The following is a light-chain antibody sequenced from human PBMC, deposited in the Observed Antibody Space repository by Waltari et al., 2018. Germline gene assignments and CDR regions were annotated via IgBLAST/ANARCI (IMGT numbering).Light chain of an antibody. CDR3: QQYLLFWT. V-gene: IGKV1-5*01. J-gene: IGKJ1*01. Sequence: DIQMTQSPSTLSASVGDRVTITCRASQTINGWLAWYQQKPGKAPGRLIHAAATWESGVPPRFSGSGSGTEFTLTISSVQPEDVATYYCQQYLLFWTFGQGTRVEIK. CDR1: QTINGW. CDR2: AAA.